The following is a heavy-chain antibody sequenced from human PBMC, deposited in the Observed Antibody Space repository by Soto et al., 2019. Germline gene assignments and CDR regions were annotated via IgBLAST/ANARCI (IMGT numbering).Heavy chain of an antibody. D-gene: IGHD3-3*01. CDR3: ARERVDVEAFDI. V-gene: IGHV3-30-3*01. J-gene: IGHJ3*02. CDR2: ISYDGSNK. Sequence: QVQLVESGGGVVQPGRSLRLSCAASGFTFSSYAMHWVRQAPGKGLEWVAVISYDGSNKYYADSVKGRFTISRDNSKNTLYLQMNSLRAEDTAVYYCARERVDVEAFDIWGQGTMVTVSS. CDR1: GFTFSSYA.